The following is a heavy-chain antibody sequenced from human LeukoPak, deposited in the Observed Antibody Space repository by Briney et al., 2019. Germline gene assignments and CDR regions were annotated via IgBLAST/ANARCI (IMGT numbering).Heavy chain of an antibody. CDR1: GVSISSYY. Sequence: SGALSLTCTVSGVSISSYYWGWIRQPPGKGLEGIGYIYYSWSTNYNPSLTSRVAISVHTSNNQLAVNLSSVTAADMAMYYCARARAFSGHFDYWGQGTLVTVSP. J-gene: IGHJ4*02. CDR2: IYYSWST. CDR3: ARARAFSGHFDY. D-gene: IGHD2-15*01. V-gene: IGHV4-59*01.